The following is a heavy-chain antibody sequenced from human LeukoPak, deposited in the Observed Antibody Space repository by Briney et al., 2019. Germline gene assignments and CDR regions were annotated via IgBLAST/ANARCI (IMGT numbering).Heavy chain of an antibody. D-gene: IGHD3-10*01. CDR1: GYTFTSYA. Sequence: ASVKVSCKASGYTFTSYAMNWVRQAPGQGLEWMGWISAYNGNTNYAQKLQGRVTMTTDTSTSTAYMELRSLRSDDTAVYYCARDQPGSSSHAFDIWGQGTMVTVSS. CDR3: ARDQPGSSSHAFDI. V-gene: IGHV1-18*01. CDR2: ISAYNGNT. J-gene: IGHJ3*02.